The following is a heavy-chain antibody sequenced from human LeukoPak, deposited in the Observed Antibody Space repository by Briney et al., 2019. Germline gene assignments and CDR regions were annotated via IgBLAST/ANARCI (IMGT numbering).Heavy chain of an antibody. D-gene: IGHD2-21*02. CDR1: GGSISSYY. CDR2: IYYSGNT. V-gene: IGHV4-59*08. J-gene: IGHJ4*02. Sequence: SETLSLTCTVSGGSISSYYWSWIRQPPGKGLEWIGYIYYSGNTNYNPSLKSRVTISVDTSKNQFSLKLSSVTAADTAVYYCARTPVVVVTAIPFFDYWGQGTLVTVSS. CDR3: ARTPVVVVTAIPFFDY.